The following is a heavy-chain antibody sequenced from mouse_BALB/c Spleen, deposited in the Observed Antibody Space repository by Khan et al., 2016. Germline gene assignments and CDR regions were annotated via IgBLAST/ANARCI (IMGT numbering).Heavy chain of an antibody. CDR3: ARWGIRSFDY. CDR1: GYTFSSYW. V-gene: IGHV1-9*01. J-gene: IGHJ2*01. Sequence: QVQLQQPGAELMKPGASVKISCKATGYTFSSYWIEWVKQRPGHGLEWIGEILPGSGKTNYNEKFKGKATFTADTSSNTAYMQRSSLTSEDSAVYYCARWGIRSFDYWGQGTTLTVSS. CDR2: ILPGSGKT.